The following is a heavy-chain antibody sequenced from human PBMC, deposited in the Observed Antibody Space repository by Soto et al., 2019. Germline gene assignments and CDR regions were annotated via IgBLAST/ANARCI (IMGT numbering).Heavy chain of an antibody. CDR2: INHSGST. CDR3: ERGRRSYQL. V-gene: IGHV4-34*01. CDR1: GGSFSGYY. D-gene: IGHD2-2*01. Sequence: SETLSLTCAVYGGSFSGYYWSWIRQPPGKGLEWIGEINHSGSTNYNPSLKSRVSISVDTSKNQFSLKLSSVTAADTAVYYCERGRRSYQLWGQGTLVTVSS. J-gene: IGHJ4*02.